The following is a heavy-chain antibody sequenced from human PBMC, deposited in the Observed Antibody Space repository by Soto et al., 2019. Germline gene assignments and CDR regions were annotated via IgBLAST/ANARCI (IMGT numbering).Heavy chain of an antibody. V-gene: IGHV6-1*01. CDR1: GDSVSSNSAA. Sequence: SETLSLTCAISGDSVSSNSAAWNWIRQSPSRGLEWLGRTYYRNKWYNDYAVSVKSRTTINPDTSKNQFSLQLKSVTPEDTAVYYCARLVGGNMVRGTISPDNWFDPWGQGTQVT. D-gene: IGHD3-10*01. CDR3: ARLVGGNMVRGTISPDNWFDP. J-gene: IGHJ5*02. CDR2: TYYRNKWYN.